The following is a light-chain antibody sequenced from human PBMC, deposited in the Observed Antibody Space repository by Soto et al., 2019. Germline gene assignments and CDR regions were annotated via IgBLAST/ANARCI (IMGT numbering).Light chain of an antibody. J-gene: IGKJ4*01. CDR2: GAS. CDR1: QSVSNN. CDR3: QQSNNWPPLT. V-gene: IGKV3-15*01. Sequence: EVVMTQSPATLSVSPGERATLSCRASQSVSNNLAWYQQIPGQAPRFLIYGASTRATGIPVRFSGSGSGTEFTLTISSLQSEDFAVYYCQQSNNWPPLTFGGGTKVEIK.